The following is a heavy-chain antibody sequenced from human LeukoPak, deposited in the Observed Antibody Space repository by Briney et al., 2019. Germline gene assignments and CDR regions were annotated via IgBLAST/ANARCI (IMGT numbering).Heavy chain of an antibody. Sequence: GGSLRLSCAASGFTFSSYTMSWVRQAPGKGLEWVSAISGSGGSTYYADSVKGRFTISRDNSKNTLYLQMNSLRAEDTAVYYCAKESRYSSGWSLLYYFDYWGQGTLVTVSS. CDR3: AKESRYSSGWSLLYYFDY. CDR1: GFTFSSYT. D-gene: IGHD6-19*01. V-gene: IGHV3-23*01. J-gene: IGHJ4*02. CDR2: ISGSGGST.